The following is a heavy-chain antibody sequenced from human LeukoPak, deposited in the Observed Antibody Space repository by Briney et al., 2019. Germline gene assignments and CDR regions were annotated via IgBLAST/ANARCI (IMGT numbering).Heavy chain of an antibody. Sequence: GRSLRLSCAASGFTFSSYAMPWVRQAPGKGLEWVAVISYDGSNKYYADSVKGRFTISRDNSKNTLYLQMNSLRAEDTAVYYCAREDYGDYVWASRFDPWGQGTLVTVSS. D-gene: IGHD4-17*01. V-gene: IGHV3-30-3*01. CDR1: GFTFSSYA. CDR2: ISYDGSNK. J-gene: IGHJ5*02. CDR3: AREDYGDYVWASRFDP.